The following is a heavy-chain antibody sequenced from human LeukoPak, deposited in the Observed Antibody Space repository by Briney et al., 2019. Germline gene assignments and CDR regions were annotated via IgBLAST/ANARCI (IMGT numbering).Heavy chain of an antibody. CDR1: GFISNTNG. CDR2: MSNDGSYK. D-gene: IGHD2-21*01. J-gene: IGHJ4*02. CDR3: ATVPGEWTTLDY. V-gene: IGHV3-30*02. Sequence: GGSLRLSCVASGFISNTNGMYWVRQAPGQGLEWVAFMSNDGSYKFYADSVKGRFTISRDHSTNTIYLQMNSLRGEDTAVYYCATVPGEWTTLDYWGQGSLVTVSA.